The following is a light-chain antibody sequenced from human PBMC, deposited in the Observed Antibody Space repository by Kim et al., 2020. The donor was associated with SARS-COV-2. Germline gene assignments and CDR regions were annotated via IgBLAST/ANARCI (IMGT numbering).Light chain of an antibody. CDR2: YXSDSXX. V-gene: IGLV5-39*01. CDR3: XXWYSNTVI. Sequence: IYXNQQXPGSXXXYLLRYXSDSXXQLGSGVPSRFSGXKHASTNAGLLLISGLQXXXEADYYCXXWYSNTVIFGAGTXLTXL. J-gene: IGLJ2*01.